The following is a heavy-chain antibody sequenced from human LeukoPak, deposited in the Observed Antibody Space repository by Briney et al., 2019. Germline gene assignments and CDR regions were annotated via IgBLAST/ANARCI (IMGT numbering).Heavy chain of an antibody. V-gene: IGHV4-30-4*08. CDR2: IYYSGST. CDR3: AGSSIAATDAFDI. Sequence: SETLSLTCTVSGGSISSGDYYWSWIRQPPGKGLEWIGYIYYSGSTYYNPSLKSRVTISVDTSKNQFSLKLSSVTAADTAVYYCAGSSIAATDAFDIWGQGTMVTVSS. CDR1: GGSISSGDYY. D-gene: IGHD6-6*01. J-gene: IGHJ3*02.